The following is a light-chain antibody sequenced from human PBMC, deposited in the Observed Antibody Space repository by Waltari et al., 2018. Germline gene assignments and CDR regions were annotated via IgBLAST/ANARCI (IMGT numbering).Light chain of an antibody. CDR3: QQYYSTPLT. CDR2: WAS. CDR1: QSVLYSSNNKNY. V-gene: IGKV4-1*01. Sequence: DIVMTQSPDSLAVSLGERATINFKSRQSVLYSSNNKNYLAWYQQKPGQPPKLLIYWASTRESGVPDRFSGSGSGTDFTLTISSLQAEDVAVYYCQQYYSTPLTFGQGTKVEIK. J-gene: IGKJ1*01.